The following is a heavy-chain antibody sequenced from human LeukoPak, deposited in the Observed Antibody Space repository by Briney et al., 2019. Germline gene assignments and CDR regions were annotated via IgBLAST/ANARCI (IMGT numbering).Heavy chain of an antibody. Sequence: GGSLRLSCAASGFTFSSYWMSWVRQAPGKGLEWWANIKQDGSEKYYVDSVKGRFTISRDNAKNSLYLQMNSLRAEDTAVYYCARDQRYCSSSSCPWEPFDYWGQGTLVTVSS. J-gene: IGHJ4*02. CDR3: ARDQRYCSSSSCPWEPFDY. D-gene: IGHD2-2*01. CDR2: IKQDGSEK. CDR1: GFTFSSYW. V-gene: IGHV3-7*05.